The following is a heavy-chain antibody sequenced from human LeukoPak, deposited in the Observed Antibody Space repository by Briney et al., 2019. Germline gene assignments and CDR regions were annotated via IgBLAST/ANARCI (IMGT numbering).Heavy chain of an antibody. J-gene: IGHJ4*02. D-gene: IGHD3-10*01. CDR2: ISYDGSNK. Sequence: GGSLRLSCAASGFTFSSYAMHWVRQAPGKGLEWVAVISYDGSNKYYADSVKGRFTISRDNSKNTLYLQMNSLRAEDTAVYYCATMVRGKSLVWGQGTLVTVSS. V-gene: IGHV3-30-3*01. CDR1: GFTFSSYA. CDR3: ATMVRGKSLV.